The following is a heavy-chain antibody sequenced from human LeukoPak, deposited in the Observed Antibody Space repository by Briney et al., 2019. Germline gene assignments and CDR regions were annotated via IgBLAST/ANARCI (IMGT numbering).Heavy chain of an antibody. CDR1: GFTFTKHG. D-gene: IGHD5-24*01. Sequence: ASVKVSCKTFGFTFTKHGISWVRQAPGQGLEWMGWISAYNGDTCYAQKFQGRLTMTTDTSTSTAYMDLRSLTSDDTAVYYCAREVEGGMATVDYWGQGTLVTVSS. J-gene: IGHJ4*02. CDR3: AREVEGGMATVDY. CDR2: ISAYNGDT. V-gene: IGHV1-18*01.